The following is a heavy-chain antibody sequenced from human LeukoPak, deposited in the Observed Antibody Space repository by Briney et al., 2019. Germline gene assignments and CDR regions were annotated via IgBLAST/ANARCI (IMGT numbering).Heavy chain of an antibody. V-gene: IGHV3-30-3*01. J-gene: IGHJ4*02. CDR3: ARDLDD. CDR2: ISYDGSNK. Sequence: GRSLRLSCAASGFTFSSYAIHWVRQAPGKGLEWVAVISYDGSNKYYADSVKGRFTISRDNSKNTLYLQMNSLRAEDTAVYYCARDLDDWGQGTLVTVSS. CDR1: GFTFSSYA.